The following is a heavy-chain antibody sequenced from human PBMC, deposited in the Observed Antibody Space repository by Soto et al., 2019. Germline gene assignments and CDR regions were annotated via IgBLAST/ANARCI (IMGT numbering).Heavy chain of an antibody. CDR3: ARGGGYCSGGSCSSGNWFDP. Sequence: QLQLQESGSGLVKPSQTLSLTCAVSGGSISSGGYSWSWIRQPPGKGLEWIGYIYHSGSTYYNPSLKSRVTISVDRYKNQFSLKLSSVTAADTAVYYCARGGGYCSGGSCSSGNWFDPWGQGTLVTVSS. D-gene: IGHD2-15*01. J-gene: IGHJ5*02. CDR2: IYHSGST. CDR1: GGSISSGGYS. V-gene: IGHV4-30-2*01.